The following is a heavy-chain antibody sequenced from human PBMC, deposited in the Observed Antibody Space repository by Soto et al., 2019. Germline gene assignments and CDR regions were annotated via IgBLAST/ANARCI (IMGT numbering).Heavy chain of an antibody. V-gene: IGHV3-74*01. CDR1: GFTFSSYW. J-gene: IGHJ4*02. D-gene: IGHD3-10*01. Sequence: EVQLVESGGGLVQPGGSLRLSCAASGFTFSSYWMHWVRQAPGKGLVWVSRINSDGSSTSYADSVKGRFTISRDNAKNTLYLQMNSLRAEDTAVYYCTRSYYGSGTHSEPDYWGQGTLVTVSS. CDR3: TRSYYGSGTHSEPDY. CDR2: INSDGSST.